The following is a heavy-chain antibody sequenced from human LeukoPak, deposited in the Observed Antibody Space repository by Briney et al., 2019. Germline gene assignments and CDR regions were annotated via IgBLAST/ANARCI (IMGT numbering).Heavy chain of an antibody. CDR3: ARMGGYSGYATH. CDR1: GGSISTYY. J-gene: IGHJ4*02. V-gene: IGHV4-59*08. CDR2: IHYSGTT. Sequence: SETMSLTCTVSGGSISTYYWSWIRQPPGKGLEWIGYIHYSGTTNYNPSLKNRVTISLDTSKNQFSLNLSSVTAADTAVYYCARMGGYSGYATHWGQGTLATVSS. D-gene: IGHD5-12*01.